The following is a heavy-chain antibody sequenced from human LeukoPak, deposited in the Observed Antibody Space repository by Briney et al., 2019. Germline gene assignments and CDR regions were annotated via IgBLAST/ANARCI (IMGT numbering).Heavy chain of an antibody. CDR2: IYHSGST. V-gene: IGHV4-4*02. Sequence: KPSGTLSLTCAVSGGSISSNNWWSWVRQPPGKGLEWIGEIYHSGSTNYNPSLKSRVTISVHKSKNQFSLKLSSVTAADTAVYYCATTGLDYYYYGMDVWGQGTTVTVSS. D-gene: IGHD1-14*01. CDR3: ATTGLDYYYYGMDV. CDR1: GGSISSNNW. J-gene: IGHJ6*02.